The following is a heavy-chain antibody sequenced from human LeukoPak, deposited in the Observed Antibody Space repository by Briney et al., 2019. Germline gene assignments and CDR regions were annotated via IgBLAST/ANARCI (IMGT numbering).Heavy chain of an antibody. CDR2: ISSSSSYI. CDR3: ARDSIVGATAGGDY. CDR1: GFTFSDRY. Sequence: PGGSLRLSCAVSGFTFSDRYMDWVRQAPGKGLEWVSSISSSSSYIYYADSVKGRFTISRDNAKNSLDLQMNSLRAEDTAVYYCARDSIVGATAGGDYWGQGTLVTVSS. V-gene: IGHV3-21*01. J-gene: IGHJ4*02. D-gene: IGHD1-26*01.